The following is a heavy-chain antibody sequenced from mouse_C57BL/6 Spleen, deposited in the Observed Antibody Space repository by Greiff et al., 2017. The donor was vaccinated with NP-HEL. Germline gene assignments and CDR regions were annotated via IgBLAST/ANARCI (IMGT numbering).Heavy chain of an antibody. Sequence: EVQLQESGPVLVKPGASVKMSCKASGYTFTDYYMNWVKQSHGKSLEWIGVINPYNGGTSYNQKFKGKATLTVDKSSSTAYMELNSLTSEDSAVYYCARGGTGTRYFDVWGTGTTVTVSS. CDR1: GYTFTDYY. CDR2: INPYNGGT. D-gene: IGHD4-1*01. CDR3: ARGGTGTRYFDV. J-gene: IGHJ1*03. V-gene: IGHV1-19*01.